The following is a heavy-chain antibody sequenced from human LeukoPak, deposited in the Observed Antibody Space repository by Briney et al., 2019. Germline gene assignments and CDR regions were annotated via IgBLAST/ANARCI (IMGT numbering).Heavy chain of an antibody. CDR3: ARLWDSTGV. J-gene: IGHJ4*02. CDR2: IYYSGST. CDR1: GGSISSSSYY. V-gene: IGHV4-39*01. Sequence: SETLSLTCTVSGGSISSSSYYWGWIRQPPGKGPEWIGSIYYSGSTYYNPSLKSRVTISVDTSKNQFSLKLSSVTAADTAVYYCARLWDSTGVWGQGTLVTVSS. D-gene: IGHD2/OR15-2a*01.